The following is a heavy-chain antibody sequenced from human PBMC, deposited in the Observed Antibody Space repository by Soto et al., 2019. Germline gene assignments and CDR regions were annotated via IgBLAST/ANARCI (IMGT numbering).Heavy chain of an antibody. CDR2: INPSGGST. V-gene: IGHV1-46*03. CDR1: GYTFTSYY. CDR3: ALDCSGGSCYSGNLDY. Sequence: QVQLVQSGAEVKKPGASVKVSCKASGYTFTSYYMHWVRQAPGQGLEWMGIINPSGGSTSYAQKFQGRVTMTRDTSTSTVCMELSSLRSEDTAVYYCALDCSGGSCYSGNLDYWGQGTLVTVSS. J-gene: IGHJ4*02. D-gene: IGHD2-15*01.